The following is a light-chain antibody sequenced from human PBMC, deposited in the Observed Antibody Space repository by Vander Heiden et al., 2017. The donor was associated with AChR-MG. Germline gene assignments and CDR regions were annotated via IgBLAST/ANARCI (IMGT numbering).Light chain of an antibody. CDR1: SRHSSPA. J-gene: IGLJ3*02. CDR2: LHSDGRH. CDR3: QAWDTGIWV. Sequence: QLVLTQSPSASASLGASFTLTCTLSSRHSSPAIAWHQLQPEKGPLYLMTLHSDGRHTEADGVPDRFSGSSSGAERYLTISSLQSEDEAEYYCQAWDTGIWVFGGGAKLTVL. V-gene: IGLV4-69*02.